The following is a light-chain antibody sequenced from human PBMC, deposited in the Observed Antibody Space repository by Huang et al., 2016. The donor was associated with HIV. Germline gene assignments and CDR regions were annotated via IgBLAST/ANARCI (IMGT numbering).Light chain of an antibody. CDR3: QQYYSIPPT. CDR1: QSVLYSSNNKNY. J-gene: IGKJ1*01. V-gene: IGKV4-1*01. CDR2: WAS. Sequence: DIVMTQSPDSLAVSLGERATINCKSSQSVLYSSNNKNYLAWYQQKPGQPPKLRSYWASTRESGVPDRFSGSGSGTDFTLTISSLQAEDVAVYYCQQYYSIPPTFGQGTKVEIK.